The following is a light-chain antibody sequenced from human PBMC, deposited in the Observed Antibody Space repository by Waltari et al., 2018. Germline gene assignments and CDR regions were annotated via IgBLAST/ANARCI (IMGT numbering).Light chain of an antibody. J-gene: IGLJ3*02. V-gene: IGLV2-23*02. CDR3: CSYAGSRTWV. Sequence: QSALTQPASVSGSPGQSISISCIGTSSDIGTFNLVSWYLQYPGTAPKLLIYDVSKRPQGVSIRFSGSKSGNTASLTISGLQAEDEAIYYCCSYAGSRTWVFGGGAKLTVL. CDR1: SSDIGTFNL. CDR2: DVS.